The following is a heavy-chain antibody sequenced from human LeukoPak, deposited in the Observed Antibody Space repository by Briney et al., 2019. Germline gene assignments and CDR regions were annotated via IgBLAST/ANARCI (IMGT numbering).Heavy chain of an antibody. Sequence: SQTLSLTCAISGDSVSSNSAAWNWIRQSPSRGLEWLGRTYYRSKWYNDYAVSVKSRITINPDTSKNQFSLQLNSVTPEDTAVYYCARDLGVMVRGVITPTNWFDPWGQGTLVTVSS. CDR2: TYYRSKWYN. CDR1: GDSVSSNSAA. D-gene: IGHD3-10*01. J-gene: IGHJ5*02. V-gene: IGHV6-1*01. CDR3: ARDLGVMVRGVITPTNWFDP.